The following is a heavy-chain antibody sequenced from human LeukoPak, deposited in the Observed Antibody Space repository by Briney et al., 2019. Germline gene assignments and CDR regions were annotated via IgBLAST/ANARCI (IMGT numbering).Heavy chain of an antibody. Sequence: KVSCKASGGTFSSYAISWVRQMPGKGLEWMGRIDPSDSYTNYSPSFQGHVTISADKSISTAYLQWSSLKASDTAMYYCARHHCSGGSCPFDPWGQGTLVTVSS. V-gene: IGHV5-10-1*01. D-gene: IGHD2-15*01. CDR3: ARHHCSGGSCPFDP. CDR1: GGTFSSYA. J-gene: IGHJ5*02. CDR2: IDPSDSYT.